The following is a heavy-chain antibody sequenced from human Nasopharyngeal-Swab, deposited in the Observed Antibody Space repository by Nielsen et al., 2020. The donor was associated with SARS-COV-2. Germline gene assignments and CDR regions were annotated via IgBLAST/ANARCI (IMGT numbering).Heavy chain of an antibody. CDR2: IWYDGSNK. D-gene: IGHD6-6*01. CDR1: GFTFSSYG. V-gene: IGHV3-33*01. Sequence: GGSLRLSCAASGFTFSSYGMHWVRQAPGKGLEWVAVIWYDGSNKYYADSVKGRFTISRDNSKNTLYLQMNSLRAEDTAVYYCATPQALSIAAGFDLWGRGTLVTVSS. CDR3: ATPQALSIAAGFDL. J-gene: IGHJ2*01.